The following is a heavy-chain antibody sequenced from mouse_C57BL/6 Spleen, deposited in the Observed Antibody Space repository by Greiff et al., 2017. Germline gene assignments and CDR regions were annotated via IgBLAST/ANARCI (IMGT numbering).Heavy chain of an antibody. V-gene: IGHV1-59*01. D-gene: IGHD1-1*01. CDR2: IDPSDSYT. CDR3: ARELLRSWYFDV. CDR1: GYTFTSYW. Sequence: QVQLQQSGAELVRPGTSVKLSCKASGYTFTSYWMDWVKQRPGQGLEWIGVIDPSDSYTNYNQKFKGKATLTVDTSSSTAYMQLSSLTSEDSAVYYCARELLRSWYFDVWGTGTTVTVSS. J-gene: IGHJ1*03.